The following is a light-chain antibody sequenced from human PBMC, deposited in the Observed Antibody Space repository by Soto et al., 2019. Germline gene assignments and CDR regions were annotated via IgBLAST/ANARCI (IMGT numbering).Light chain of an antibody. CDR3: QPNYSTPRIT. J-gene: IGKJ5*01. CDR2: AAS. CDR1: QSISSY. V-gene: IGKV1-39*01. Sequence: DIPMTQSPSSLSAAVGDRVTITCRASQSISSYLNWYQQKPGKAPKLLIYAASSLQSRVPSRFSGRGSCTDFNLTITSLQPEDVATYYCQPNYSTPRITFGQGTRLEIK.